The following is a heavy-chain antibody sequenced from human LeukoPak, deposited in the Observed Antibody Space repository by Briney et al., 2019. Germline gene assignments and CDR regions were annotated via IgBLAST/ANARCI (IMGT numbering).Heavy chain of an antibody. CDR3: ARDSIAAAGLSFDL. CDR2: IYPNSGGT. V-gene: IGHV1-2*02. Sequence: ASVKVSCKASGYTFTDYHMHWVRQAPGQGLEWMGWIYPNSGGTNYAQKFQGRVTMTRDTSISTAYMELSRLRSDDTAVYYCARDSIAAAGLSFDLWGQGTLVTVSS. D-gene: IGHD6-13*01. J-gene: IGHJ3*01. CDR1: GYTFTDYH.